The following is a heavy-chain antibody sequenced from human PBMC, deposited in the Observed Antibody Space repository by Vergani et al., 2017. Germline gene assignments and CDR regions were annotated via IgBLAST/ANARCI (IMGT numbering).Heavy chain of an antibody. CDR3: ARDWGDYAWGVLGY. V-gene: IGHV4-61*10. J-gene: IGHJ4*02. Sequence: QVQLQESGPGLVKPSQTLSLTCTVSGGSISSGDYYWSWIRQPAGKGLEWIGYIYYSGSTNYNPSLKSRVTISVDTSKNQFSLKLSSVTAADTAVYYCARDWGDYAWGVLGYWGQGTLVTVSS. D-gene: IGHD4-17*01. CDR1: GGSISSGDYY. CDR2: IYYSGST.